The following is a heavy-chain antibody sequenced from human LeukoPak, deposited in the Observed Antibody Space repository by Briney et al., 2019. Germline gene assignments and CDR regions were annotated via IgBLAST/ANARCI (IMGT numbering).Heavy chain of an antibody. CDR2: TNPNSGGT. D-gene: IGHD6-19*01. CDR3: ARSIAVAGIIWFDP. V-gene: IGHV1-2*02. Sequence: ASVKVSFKASGYTFTGYYMHWVRQAPGQGLEGMGWTNPNSGGTNYAQKFQGRVTMTRDTSISTAYMELSRLRSDDTAVYYCARSIAVAGIIWFDPWGQGTLVTVSS. J-gene: IGHJ5*02. CDR1: GYTFTGYY.